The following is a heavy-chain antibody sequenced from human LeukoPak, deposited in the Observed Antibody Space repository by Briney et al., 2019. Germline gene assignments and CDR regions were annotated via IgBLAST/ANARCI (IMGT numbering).Heavy chain of an antibody. Sequence: GGSLRLSCAASGLTFSSYAMSWVRQAPGKGLEWVSAITSGGGGTYYADSVKGRFTISRDNAKNSLYLQMNSLRAEDTALYYCAAHYDSSGPNWFDPWGQGTLVTVSS. V-gene: IGHV3-23*01. CDR1: GLTFSSYA. J-gene: IGHJ5*02. CDR2: ITSGGGGT. CDR3: AAHYDSSGPNWFDP. D-gene: IGHD3-22*01.